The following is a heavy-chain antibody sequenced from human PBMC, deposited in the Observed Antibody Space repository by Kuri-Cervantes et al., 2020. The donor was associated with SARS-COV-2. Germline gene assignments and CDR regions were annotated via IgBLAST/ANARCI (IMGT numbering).Heavy chain of an antibody. CDR1: GFSFSDYY. CDR3: AREREVSGDS. D-gene: IGHD1-14*01. J-gene: IGHJ4*02. CDR2: ISDRGTTT. Sequence: GESLKISCAASGFSFSDYYMMWVRQAPGKGLQWVSYISDRGTTTYYADSVKGRFTISRDNAKNTLFLQMSSLRADDTAVYYCAREREVSGDSWGQGTLVTVSS. V-gene: IGHV3-11*04.